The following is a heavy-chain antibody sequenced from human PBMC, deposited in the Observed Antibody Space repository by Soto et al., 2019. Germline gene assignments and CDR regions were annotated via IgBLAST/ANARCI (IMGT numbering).Heavy chain of an antibody. Sequence: EVQLLESGGGLVQPRGSLRLSCAASGFSVKNYAMSWVRQAPGKGLEWVSSIIGGEKRTFYADSVRGRFTIARDTSKNSVYLKMNSLRADATAVYYCAKDDGDSPPRGSVDIWGQGTMVTVSS. D-gene: IGHD4-17*01. CDR3: AKDDGDSPPRGSVDI. CDR1: GFSVKNYA. J-gene: IGHJ3*02. CDR2: IIGGEKRT. V-gene: IGHV3-23*01.